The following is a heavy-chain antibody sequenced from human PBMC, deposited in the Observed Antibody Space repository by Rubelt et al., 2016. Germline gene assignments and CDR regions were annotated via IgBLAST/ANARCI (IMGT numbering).Heavy chain of an antibody. J-gene: IGHJ5*02. D-gene: IGHD3-22*01. Sequence: QVQLQEPGPGLVKPSETLSLTCTVSGGSISRSSYYWGWIRQPPGKGLEWLGSIYYSGSTYYNPSLKSRVTISVDMSKNQFARRLGAVTAADTAAYYWARAEDYYSSWFDPWGQRTLVTVSS. CDR2: IYYSGST. CDR3: ARAEDYYSSWFDP. CDR1: GGSISRSSYY. V-gene: IGHV4-39*07.